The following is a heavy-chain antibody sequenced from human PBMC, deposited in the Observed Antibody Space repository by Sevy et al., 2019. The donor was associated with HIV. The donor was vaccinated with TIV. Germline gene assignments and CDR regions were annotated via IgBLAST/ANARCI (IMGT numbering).Heavy chain of an antibody. CDR2: ISSNSGYI. CDR3: ARAVLEISTWRSDY. V-gene: IGHV3-21*01. Sequence: GGSLRLSCAASGFTFSSYRMTWVRQAPGKGLEWVSCISSNSGYINYADSVKGRFTISRDNAKNLLFLQMDSLRAEDTAVYYCARAVLEISTWRSDYWGQVTLVTVSS. CDR1: GFTFSSYR. J-gene: IGHJ4*02. D-gene: IGHD1-1*01.